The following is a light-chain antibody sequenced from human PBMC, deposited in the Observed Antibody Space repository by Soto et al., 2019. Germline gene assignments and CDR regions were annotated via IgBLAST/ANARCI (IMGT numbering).Light chain of an antibody. V-gene: IGKV3-20*01. CDR2: GAS. J-gene: IGKJ4*01. CDR1: QSVSSSY. CDR3: QQYGSTPLT. Sequence: EIVLTQSPGTLSLSPGERATLSCRASQSVSSSYLAWYQQKPGQAPSLLIYGASCRATGIPDRFSGSGSGTDFTLTISRLKPEDLEVYYCQQYGSTPLTFGGGTKVEIK.